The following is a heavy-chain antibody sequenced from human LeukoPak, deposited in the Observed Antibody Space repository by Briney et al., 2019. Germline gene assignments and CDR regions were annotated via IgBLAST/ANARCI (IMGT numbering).Heavy chain of an antibody. V-gene: IGHV3-21*01. J-gene: IGHJ4*02. Sequence: GGSLRLSCAASGFTFSSYSMNWVRQAPGKGLEWVSSISSSSSYIYYADSVKGRFTISRDNAKNSLYLQMNSLRAEDTAVYYCARDQYDYVWGSYRNPVDYWGQGTLVIVSS. D-gene: IGHD3-16*02. CDR3: ARDQYDYVWGSYRNPVDY. CDR2: ISSSSSYI. CDR1: GFTFSSYS.